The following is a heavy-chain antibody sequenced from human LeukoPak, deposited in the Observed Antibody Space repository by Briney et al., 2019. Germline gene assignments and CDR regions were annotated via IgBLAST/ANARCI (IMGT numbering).Heavy chain of an antibody. J-gene: IGHJ4*02. V-gene: IGHV4-59*01. CDR3: ARWARGSEAARYFDY. Sequence: SETLSLTCTVSGGSISSYYWSWIRQPPGKGLEWIGYIYYSGSTNHNPSLKSRVTISLDTSRNQFSLQLSSVTAADTAVYYCARWARGSEAARYFDYWSQGTLLTVSS. CDR2: IYYSGST. D-gene: IGHD6-13*01. CDR1: GGSISSYY.